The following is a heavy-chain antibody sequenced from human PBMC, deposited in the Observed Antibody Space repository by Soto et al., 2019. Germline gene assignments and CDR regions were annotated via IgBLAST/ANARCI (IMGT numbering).Heavy chain of an antibody. CDR2: IYPGDSDT. J-gene: IGHJ6*02. Sequence: PGESLKISCQGSGYSFASYWIGWARQMPGKDLEWMGIIYPGDSDTRYSPSFQGQVTISADKSLRTAYLQWTSLKASDTALYYCARTRSFTLGFYYDGMDVWDQGTTVTVSS. CDR1: GYSFASYW. CDR3: ARTRSFTLGFYYDGMDV. D-gene: IGHD6-6*01. V-gene: IGHV5-51*01.